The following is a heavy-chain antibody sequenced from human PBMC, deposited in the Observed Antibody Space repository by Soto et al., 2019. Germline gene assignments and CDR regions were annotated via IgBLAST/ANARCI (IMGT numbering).Heavy chain of an antibody. CDR3: ARKGDDYGDYYSYYGMDV. CDR1: GYSFTSDW. V-gene: IGHV5-10-1*01. Sequence: GESLKISCKGSGYSFTSDWISWVRQLPGKGLEWMGRIDPSDSYTNYSPSFQGHVTISADKSISTAYLQWSSLKASDTAMYYCARKGDDYGDYYSYYGMDVWGQGTMVTGFS. CDR2: IDPSDSYT. D-gene: IGHD4-17*01. J-gene: IGHJ6*02.